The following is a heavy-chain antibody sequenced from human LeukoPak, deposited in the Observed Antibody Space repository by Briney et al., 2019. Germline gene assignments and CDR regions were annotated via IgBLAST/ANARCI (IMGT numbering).Heavy chain of an antibody. Sequence: GGSLRLSCAASGFTFSSYSMNWVRQAPGKGLEWVSFISSSSSYIYYADSVKGRFTISRDNAKNSLYLQMNSLRAEDTAVYYCARERNTAMAPFDYWGQGTLVTVSS. V-gene: IGHV3-21*01. J-gene: IGHJ4*02. D-gene: IGHD5-18*01. CDR2: ISSSSSYI. CDR3: ARERNTAMAPFDY. CDR1: GFTFSSYS.